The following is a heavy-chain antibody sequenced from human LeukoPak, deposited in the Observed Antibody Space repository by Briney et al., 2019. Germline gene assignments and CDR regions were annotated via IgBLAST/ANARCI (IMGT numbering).Heavy chain of an antibody. CDR3: ARGSGNYGDFDY. D-gene: IGHD1-26*01. CDR1: GFSVSTNW. V-gene: IGHV3-74*01. CDR2: INSDGSNT. J-gene: IGHJ4*02. Sequence: GGSLRLSCAASGFSVSTNWMHWVRQAPGKGLVWVSRINSDGSNTNYADSVRGRFTIARDNAKNTVSLPMNSLRAEDTAVYYCARGSGNYGDFDYWGQGTLVTVSS.